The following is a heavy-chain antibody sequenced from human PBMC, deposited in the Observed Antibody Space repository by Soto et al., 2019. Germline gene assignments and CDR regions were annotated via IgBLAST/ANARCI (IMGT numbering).Heavy chain of an antibody. V-gene: IGHV1-69*06. D-gene: IGHD6-13*01. J-gene: IGHJ6*02. Sequence: SVKVSCKASGGTFSSYAISWVRQAPGQGLEWMGGIIPIFGTANYAQKFQGRVTITADKSTSTAYMELSSLRSEDTAVYYCARDLLSSSWPYYYYYGMDVWGQGTTVTVSS. CDR2: IIPIFGTA. CDR3: ARDLLSSSWPYYYYYGMDV. CDR1: GGTFSSYA.